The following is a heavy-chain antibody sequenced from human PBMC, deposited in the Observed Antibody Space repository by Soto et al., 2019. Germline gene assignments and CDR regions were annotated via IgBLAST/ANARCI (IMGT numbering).Heavy chain of an antibody. D-gene: IGHD2-21*02. V-gene: IGHV5-10-1*01. J-gene: IGHJ6*02. Sequence: ESLKISCKVSGYSFTSYWISWVRQMPGKGLEWMGRIDPSDSYTNYSPSFQGHVTISADKSISTAYLQWSSLKASDTAMYYCARLHCGGDCYPSDYGMDVWGQGTTVTVSS. CDR3: ARLHCGGDCYPSDYGMDV. CDR1: GYSFTSYW. CDR2: IDPSDSYT.